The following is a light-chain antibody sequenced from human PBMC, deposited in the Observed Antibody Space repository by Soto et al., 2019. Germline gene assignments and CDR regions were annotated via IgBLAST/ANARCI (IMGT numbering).Light chain of an antibody. V-gene: IGKV4-1*01. CDR3: QQYYRAPYT. Sequence: DIVMTQSPDSLAVSLGERATINCESSQSVLYTSNHRDYLAWYQQRPGQPPKLLFYWASTRESGVPDRFSGSGSGTDFALTISSLQAEDVATYYCQQYYRAPYTFGQGTKLEIK. J-gene: IGKJ2*01. CDR2: WAS. CDR1: QSVLYTSNHRDY.